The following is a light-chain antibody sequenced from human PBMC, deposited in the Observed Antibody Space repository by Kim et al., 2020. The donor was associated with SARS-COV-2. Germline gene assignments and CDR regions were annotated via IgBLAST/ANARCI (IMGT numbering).Light chain of an antibody. CDR2: YDS. V-gene: IGLV3-21*04. Sequence: QTTRFSCGGNNIGSKAVNWYQQNPGQAPVLVISYDSDRPSGIPDRFSGSNSGNTATLTISRVESGDEADYNCEVWDGIPDHPVFGGGTQLTVL. CDR1: NIGSKA. CDR3: EVWDGIPDHPV. J-gene: IGLJ2*01.